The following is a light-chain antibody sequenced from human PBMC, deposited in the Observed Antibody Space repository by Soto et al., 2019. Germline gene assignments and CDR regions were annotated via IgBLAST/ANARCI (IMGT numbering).Light chain of an antibody. Sequence: EIVLTQSPGTLSLSPGERATLSCRASQSFSSRYLAWYQQKPGQAPRLLIYAASNRATGIPDRFSGGGSGTDFTLTISRLEPEDFAVYFCQQYGSSPITFGQGTRLEIK. J-gene: IGKJ5*01. CDR3: QQYGSSPIT. CDR1: QSFSSRY. V-gene: IGKV3-20*01. CDR2: AAS.